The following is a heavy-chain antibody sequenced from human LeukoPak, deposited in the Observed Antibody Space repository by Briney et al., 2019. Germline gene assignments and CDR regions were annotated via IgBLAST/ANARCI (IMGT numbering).Heavy chain of an antibody. Sequence: ASVTVSFTASGYTFTIYGISWVRQAPGQGLEWMGWISTYNGNTNYEQKHQGRVTMTTDTSTATDYMELRILRSDDTAVYYCSRKVYGSGKSLFKWLDYSYGMDGGGQGPTATFS. V-gene: IGHV1-18*01. D-gene: IGHD3-10*01. J-gene: IGHJ6*02. CDR1: GYTFTIYG. CDR3: SRKVYGSGKSLFKWLDYSYGMDG. CDR2: ISTYNGNT.